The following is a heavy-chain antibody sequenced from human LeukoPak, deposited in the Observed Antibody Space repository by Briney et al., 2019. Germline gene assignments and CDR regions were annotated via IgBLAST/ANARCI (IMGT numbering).Heavy chain of an antibody. CDR3: ASEAMKIKHRITMIVVALDY. Sequence: GASVKVSCKASGYTFTSYYMHWVRQAPGQGLEWMGIINPSGGSTSYAQKFQGRVTMTRDASTSTAYMELSSLRSEDTAVYYCASEAMKIKHRITMIVVALDYWGQGTRVTVSS. CDR2: INPSGGST. D-gene: IGHD3-22*01. J-gene: IGHJ4*02. CDR1: GYTFTSYY. V-gene: IGHV1-46*01.